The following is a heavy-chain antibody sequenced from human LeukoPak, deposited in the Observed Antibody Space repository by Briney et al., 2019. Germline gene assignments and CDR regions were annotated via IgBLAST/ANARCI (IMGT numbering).Heavy chain of an antibody. V-gene: IGHV5-51*01. D-gene: IGHD3-22*01. Sequence: GEPLEISGQGPGSRFTSYWSGWVRQMPGKGREGIRIIDPVDSDTSYSPLCQGQVTISAAKSITTSYLQWTILKASDPASINFARRATMNEFDYWGQGTLVTVSS. CDR3: ARRATMNEFDY. CDR2: IDPVDSDT. CDR1: GSRFTSYW. J-gene: IGHJ4*02.